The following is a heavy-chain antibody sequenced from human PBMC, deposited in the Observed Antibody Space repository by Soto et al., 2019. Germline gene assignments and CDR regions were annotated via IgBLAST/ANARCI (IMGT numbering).Heavy chain of an antibody. D-gene: IGHD3-16*01. CDR3: AGSDQYVWGRSGY. CDR2: VYHSGST. CDR1: GGSISNGDW. Sequence: QVQLQESGPGLVKPSGTLSVTCAVSGGSISNGDWWSWVRQPPGKGLEWIGEVYHSGSTKYNPSLQSRVTISVDKSKNTFSLNVNSVTAADTAVYYCAGSDQYVWGRSGYWGQGILVSVSS. J-gene: IGHJ4*02. V-gene: IGHV4-4*02.